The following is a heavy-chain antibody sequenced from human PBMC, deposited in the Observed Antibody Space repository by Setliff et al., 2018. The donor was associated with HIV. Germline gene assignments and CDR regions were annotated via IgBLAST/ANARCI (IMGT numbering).Heavy chain of an antibody. CDR3: ARNNPDWGASYYDYGMDV. D-gene: IGHD7-27*01. V-gene: IGHV4-59*11. CDR1: GGSISGHY. CDR2: IYYSGST. J-gene: IGHJ6*02. Sequence: KPSETLSLTCNVSGGSISGHYWSWIRQPPGQGLEWIGYIYYSGSTDYNPSLKSRVTISVDTSKNQISLKLSSVTAADTAVYYCARNNPDWGASYYDYGMDVWVQGTTVTVSS.